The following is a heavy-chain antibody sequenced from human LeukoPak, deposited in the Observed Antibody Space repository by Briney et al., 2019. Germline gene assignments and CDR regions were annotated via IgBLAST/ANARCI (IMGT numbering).Heavy chain of an antibody. V-gene: IGHV3-7*04. CDR1: GFTFSNYW. J-gene: IGHJ4*02. Sequence: PGGSLRLSCAGSGFTFSNYWMSWVRQAPGKGLEWVANIKPDGSEKNLVDSVKGRFTISRDNAKNSLYLQMNSLRVDDTAVYYCVRDWPGADSMGGDYWGQGTLVTVSS. D-gene: IGHD6-19*01. CDR3: VRDWPGADSMGGDY. CDR2: IKPDGSEK.